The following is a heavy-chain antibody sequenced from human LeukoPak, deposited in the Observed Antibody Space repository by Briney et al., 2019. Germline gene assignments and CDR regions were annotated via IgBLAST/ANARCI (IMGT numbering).Heavy chain of an antibody. Sequence: GGSLRLSCAASGFTFSSYSMNWVRQAPGKGLEWVSSISSSSSYIYYADSVKGRFTISRDNSKNTLHLQMNSLRAEDTAVYYCAKSRIVLVHYFDYWGQGTLVTVSS. CDR2: ISSSSSYI. CDR1: GFTFSSYS. J-gene: IGHJ4*02. CDR3: AKSRIVLVHYFDY. V-gene: IGHV3-21*04. D-gene: IGHD1-26*01.